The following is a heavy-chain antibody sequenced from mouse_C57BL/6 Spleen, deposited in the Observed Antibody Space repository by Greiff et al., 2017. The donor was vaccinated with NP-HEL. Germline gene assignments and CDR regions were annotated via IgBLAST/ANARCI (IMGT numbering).Heavy chain of an antibody. CDR3: TRRSYGYDGAWFAY. CDR2: IDPETGGT. CDR1: GYTFTDYE. Sequence: VQLQQSGAELVRPGASVTLSCKASGYTFTDYEMHWVKQTPVHGLEWIGAIDPETGGTAYNQKFKGKAILTADKSSSTAYMELRSLTSEDSAVYYCTRRSYGYDGAWFAYWGQGTLVTVSA. V-gene: IGHV1-15*01. D-gene: IGHD2-2*01. J-gene: IGHJ3*01.